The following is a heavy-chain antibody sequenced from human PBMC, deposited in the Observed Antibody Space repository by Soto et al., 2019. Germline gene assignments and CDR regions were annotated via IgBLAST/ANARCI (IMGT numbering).Heavy chain of an antibody. D-gene: IGHD4-17*01. V-gene: IGHV1-69*01. CDR3: AREPMITVTALDAFDI. Sequence: QVQLVQSGAEVKKPGSSVKVSCKASGGTFSSYAISWVRQAPGQGLEWMGGIIPIFGTANYAQKFQGRVTITADEPTSPADMDLSSLRSEDTAVYYCAREPMITVTALDAFDIWGQGTMVTVSS. J-gene: IGHJ3*02. CDR2: IIPIFGTA. CDR1: GGTFSSYA.